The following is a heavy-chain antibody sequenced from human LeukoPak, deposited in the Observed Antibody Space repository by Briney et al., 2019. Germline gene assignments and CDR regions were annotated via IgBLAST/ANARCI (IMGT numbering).Heavy chain of an antibody. CDR3: ARDTGIVGATDS. V-gene: IGHV3-48*03. CDR1: VFTFSSYE. Sequence: GGSLRLSCAASVFTFSSYEMNWVRQAPGKGLEWVSYISSSGSTIYYADSVKGRFTISRDNAKNSLYLQMNSLRAEDTAVYYCARDTGIVGATDSWCQGTLVTVSS. CDR2: ISSSGSTI. D-gene: IGHD1-26*01. J-gene: IGHJ4*02.